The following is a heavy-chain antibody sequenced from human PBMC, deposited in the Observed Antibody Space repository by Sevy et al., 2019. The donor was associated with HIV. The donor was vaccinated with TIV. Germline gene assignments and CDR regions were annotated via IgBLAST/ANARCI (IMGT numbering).Heavy chain of an antibody. Sequence: ASVKVSCKASGYTLSSYDINWVRQATGQGLEWMGWMNPDSGRRGYAPKFQGRITMTTNTSIGTAYMELRSLRSEASAVYYCARADLDSSTFFYYYGMDVWGQGTTVTVSS. V-gene: IGHV1-8*01. CDR2: MNPDSGRR. CDR3: ARADLDSSTFFYYYGMDV. D-gene: IGHD6-13*01. J-gene: IGHJ6*02. CDR1: GYTLSSYD.